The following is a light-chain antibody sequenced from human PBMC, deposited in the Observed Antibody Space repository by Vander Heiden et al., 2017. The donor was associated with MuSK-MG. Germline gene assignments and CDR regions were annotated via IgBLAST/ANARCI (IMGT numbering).Light chain of an antibody. CDR2: AAS. CDR3: QQLNSYPPYT. CDR1: QGISSY. Sequence: DIPLTQSPSFLSASVGDRVPITCRASQGISSYLAWYQQKPGKAPKLRIYAASTLQSGVPSRFSGSGSGTEFTLTISSLQPEDFATYYCQQLNSYPPYTFGQGTKLEIK. J-gene: IGKJ2*01. V-gene: IGKV1-9*01.